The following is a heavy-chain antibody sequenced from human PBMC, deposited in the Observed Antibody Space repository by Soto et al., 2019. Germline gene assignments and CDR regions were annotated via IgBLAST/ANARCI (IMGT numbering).Heavy chain of an antibody. Sequence: PGGSMILSYASSGLNFSSFWMIWVRQEQGKGLEWVANIKQDGSEKYYVDSVKGRFTISRDNAKNSLYLQMNSLRAEDTAVYYCAREVYYDFWSGYYDAFDIWGQGTMVTVSS. CDR1: GLNFSSFW. CDR2: IKQDGSEK. D-gene: IGHD3-3*01. CDR3: AREVYYDFWSGYYDAFDI. J-gene: IGHJ3*02. V-gene: IGHV3-7*01.